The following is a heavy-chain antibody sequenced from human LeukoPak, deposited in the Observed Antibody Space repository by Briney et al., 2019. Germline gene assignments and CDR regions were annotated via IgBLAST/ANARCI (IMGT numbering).Heavy chain of an antibody. V-gene: IGHV4-61*02. J-gene: IGHJ4*02. CDR2: MYTSGNT. D-gene: IGHD3-22*01. Sequence: SETLYLTCTVSGGSISSGSYYWSWIRQPAGKGLEWIGRMYTSGNTNYNPSLRSRVTVSVDTSKNQFSLKLSSVTAADPAVYYCARSTGYYDSSKGYWGQGTLVTVSS. CDR3: ARSTGYYDSSKGY. CDR1: GGSISSGSYY.